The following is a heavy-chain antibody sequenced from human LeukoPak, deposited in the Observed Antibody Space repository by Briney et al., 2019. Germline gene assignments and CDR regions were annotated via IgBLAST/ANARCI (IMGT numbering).Heavy chain of an antibody. J-gene: IGHJ5*02. V-gene: IGHV4-61*08. CDR3: ARAEDTAMVRPAAYWFDP. Sequence: PSETLSLTCTVSGGSISSGGYYWSWIRQHPGKGLEWIGYIYYSGSTNYNPSLKSRVTISVDTSKNQFSLKLSSVTAADTAVYYCARAEDTAMVRPAAYWFDPWGQGTLVTVSS. CDR1: GGSISSGGYY. D-gene: IGHD5-18*01. CDR2: IYYSGST.